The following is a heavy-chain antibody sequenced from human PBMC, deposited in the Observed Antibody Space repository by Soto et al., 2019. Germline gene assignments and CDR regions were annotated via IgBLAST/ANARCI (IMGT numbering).Heavy chain of an antibody. D-gene: IGHD4-17*01. CDR2: ISYDGSNK. V-gene: IGHV3-30-3*01. CDR1: GFTFSSYA. J-gene: IGHJ1*01. Sequence: QVQLVESGGGVVQPGRSLRLSGAASGFTFSSYAMHWVRQAPGKGLEWVAVISYDGSNKYYADSVKGRFTISRDNSKNTLYLQMNSLRAEDTAVYYCARGMTTVTTGYFQHWGQGTLVTVSS. CDR3: ARGMTTVTTGYFQH.